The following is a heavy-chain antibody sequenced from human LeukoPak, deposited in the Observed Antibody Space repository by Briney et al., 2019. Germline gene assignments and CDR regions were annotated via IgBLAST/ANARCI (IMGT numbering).Heavy chain of an antibody. V-gene: IGHV3-23*01. J-gene: IGHJ4*02. CDR3: ANSGGSGSWNFDY. Sequence: QPGGSLRLSCAASGFTFSSYAMSWVRQAPGKGLEWVSAISGSGGSTYYADSVKGRFTISRDNSKNTLYLQMNSLRAEDTAVYYCANSGGSGSWNFDYRGQGTLVTVSS. CDR1: GFTFSSYA. D-gene: IGHD3-10*01. CDR2: ISGSGGST.